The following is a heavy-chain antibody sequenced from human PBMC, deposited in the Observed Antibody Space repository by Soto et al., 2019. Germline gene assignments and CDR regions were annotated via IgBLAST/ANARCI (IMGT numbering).Heavy chain of an antibody. CDR3: ARDWGYYGSGSGDY. Sequence: ETLSLTGAVSVYSISSGYYWGCIRQPPGKGLEWIGSIYHSGSTYYNPSLKSRVTISVDTSKNQFSLKLSSVTAADTAVYYCARDWGYYGSGSGDYWGQGTLVTVSS. D-gene: IGHD3-10*01. V-gene: IGHV4-38-2*02. CDR1: VYSISSGYY. J-gene: IGHJ4*02. CDR2: IYHSGST.